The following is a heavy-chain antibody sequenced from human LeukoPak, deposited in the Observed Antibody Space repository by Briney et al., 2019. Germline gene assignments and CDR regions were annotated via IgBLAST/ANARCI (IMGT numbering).Heavy chain of an antibody. CDR3: AREAVHYGSGSLDY. CDR2: IHSSGST. CDR1: GGSINAFY. V-gene: IGHV4-4*07. J-gene: IGHJ4*02. Sequence: PSETLFLPCSVSGGSINAFYWSWFRQPAGKGLEWIRRIHSSGSTNYSPALKSRVTMILDPTKNQFSLSLISVTAADTAVYYCAREAVHYGSGSLDYWGQGTLVTVSS. D-gene: IGHD3-10*01.